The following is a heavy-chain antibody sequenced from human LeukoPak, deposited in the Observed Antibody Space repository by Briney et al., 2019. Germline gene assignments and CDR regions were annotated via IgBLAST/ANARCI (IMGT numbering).Heavy chain of an antibody. V-gene: IGHV5-51*01. D-gene: IGHD3-3*01. J-gene: IGHJ4*02. CDR2: IYPGDSDT. Sequence: GESLKISCKGSGYSFTSYWIGWVRQMPGKGLEWMGIIYPGDSDTRYSPSFQGQVTISADKSISTAYLQWSSLRASDTAMYYCARPGGLGDFWSAPTNWGQGTLVTVSS. CDR3: ARPGGLGDFWSAPTN. CDR1: GYSFTSYW.